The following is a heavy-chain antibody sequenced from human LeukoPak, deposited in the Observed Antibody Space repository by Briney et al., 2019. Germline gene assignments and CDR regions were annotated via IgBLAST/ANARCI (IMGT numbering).Heavy chain of an antibody. CDR2: IYYSRST. CDR1: GGSISSGGYY. J-gene: IGHJ2*01. Sequence: SETLSLTCTVSGGSISSGGYYWSWIRQHPGKGLEWIGHIYYSRSTYYNPSLKSRVTISVDTSKNQFSLKLSSVTAADTAVYYCARDRIYDSSGYYKPYSYFDLWGRGTLVTVSS. D-gene: IGHD3-22*01. CDR3: ARDRIYDSSGYYKPYSYFDL. V-gene: IGHV4-31*03.